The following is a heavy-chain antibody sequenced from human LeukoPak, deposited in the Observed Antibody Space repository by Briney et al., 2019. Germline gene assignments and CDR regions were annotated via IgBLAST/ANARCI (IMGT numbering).Heavy chain of an antibody. V-gene: IGHV1-46*01. CDR3: ARDYRIDGYNRGVDH. CDR2: IVPSSGST. J-gene: IGHJ4*02. CDR1: GYTFTHYY. Sequence: AASVKVSCKASGYTFTHYYIHWVRQAPEQGLEWMGMIVPSSGSTSYAQKFLGRVTMTRDTSTTTVHMELSSLRSDDTAVYYCARDYRIDGYNRGVDHWGQGTLVTVSS. D-gene: IGHD5-24*01.